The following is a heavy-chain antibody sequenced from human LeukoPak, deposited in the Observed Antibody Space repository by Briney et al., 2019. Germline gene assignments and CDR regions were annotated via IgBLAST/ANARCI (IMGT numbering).Heavy chain of an antibody. CDR3: ARDRSRFDFQH. V-gene: IGHV3-48*01. Sequence: PGGSLRLSCAASGFTFSSYSMNWVRQAPGKGLEWVSYISSSSSTIYYADSVKGRFTISRDNAKNSLYLQMNSLRAEDTAVYYCARDRSRFDFQHWGQGTLVTVSS. CDR1: GFTFSSYS. D-gene: IGHD1-14*01. CDR2: ISSSSSTI. J-gene: IGHJ1*01.